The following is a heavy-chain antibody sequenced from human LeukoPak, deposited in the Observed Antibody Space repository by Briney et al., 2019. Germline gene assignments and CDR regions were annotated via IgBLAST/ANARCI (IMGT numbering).Heavy chain of an antibody. CDR2: IDPGYTAT. CDR3: ARDGGNWGGTDY. Sequence: EASVKVSCKASGYTFTSYGISWVRQAPGQGLEWMGIIDPGYTATTYAQKFQGRLTMTTDTSTSAVYMELSSLRSEDTAVYYCARDGGNWGGTDYWGQGTLVTVSS. J-gene: IGHJ4*02. CDR1: GYTFTSYG. D-gene: IGHD7-27*01. V-gene: IGHV1-46*01.